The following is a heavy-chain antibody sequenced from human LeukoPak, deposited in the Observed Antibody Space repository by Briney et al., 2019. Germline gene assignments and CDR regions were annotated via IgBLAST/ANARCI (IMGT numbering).Heavy chain of an antibody. V-gene: IGHV5-51*01. CDR2: IYPGDSDL. CDR3: ARGLYCSGGSCRFDY. Sequence: GESLKISCEGSGYSFTSSWIGWVRQMPGKGLEWMGSIYPGDSDLRYSPSFQGQVTISADKSITTAYLQWSSLKASDTAIYYCARGLYCSGGSCRFDYWGQGTLVTVSS. J-gene: IGHJ4*02. D-gene: IGHD2-15*01. CDR1: GYSFTSSW.